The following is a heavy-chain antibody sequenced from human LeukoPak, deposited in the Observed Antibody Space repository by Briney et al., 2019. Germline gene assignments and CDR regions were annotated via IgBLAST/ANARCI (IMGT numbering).Heavy chain of an antibody. CDR3: AKDISAAGTFWYFDL. CDR2: ISWNSGSI. J-gene: IGHJ2*01. V-gene: IGHV3-9*03. CDR1: GFTFDDYA. Sequence: PGRSLRLSCAASGFTFDDYAMHWVRQAPGKGLEWVSGISWNSGSIGYADSVKGRFTISRDNAKNSLYLQMNSLRAEDMALYYCAKDISAAGTFWYFDLRGRGTLVTVSS. D-gene: IGHD6-13*01.